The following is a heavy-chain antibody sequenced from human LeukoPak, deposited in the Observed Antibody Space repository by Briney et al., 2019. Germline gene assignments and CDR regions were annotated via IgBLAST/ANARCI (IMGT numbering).Heavy chain of an antibody. J-gene: IGHJ6*03. CDR2: IYYSGST. Sequence: SETLSLTCTVSGGSISSYYWSWIRQPPGKGLEGIGYIYYSGSTNYNPSLKSRVTISVDTSKNQFSLKLSSVTAADTAVYYCASVPPAAAGHYYYYMDVWGKGTTVTVSS. CDR3: ASVPPAAAGHYYYYMDV. D-gene: IGHD6-13*01. V-gene: IGHV4-59*08. CDR1: GGSISSYY.